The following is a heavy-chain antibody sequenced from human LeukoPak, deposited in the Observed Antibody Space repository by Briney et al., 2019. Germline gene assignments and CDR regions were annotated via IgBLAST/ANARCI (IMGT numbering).Heavy chain of an antibody. V-gene: IGHV3-7*01. D-gene: IGHD5-12*01. J-gene: IGHJ4*02. CDR1: GLTFSNYW. CDR3: AREENYDSFDY. Sequence: GGSLRLSCAASGLTFSNYWMTWVRQAPGKGLEWVANIKQDGSEKYYVDSVKGRFTISRDNAKNSLFLQMNSLRAEDTAVYYCAREENYDSFDYWGQGTLVTVSS. CDR2: IKQDGSEK.